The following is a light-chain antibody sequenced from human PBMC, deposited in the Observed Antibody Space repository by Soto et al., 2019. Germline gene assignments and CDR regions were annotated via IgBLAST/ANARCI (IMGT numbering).Light chain of an antibody. J-gene: IGKJ1*01. CDR2: KAS. Sequence: DIQMTQSPSTLSASVGDRVTITCRASQSISSWLAWYQQKPGKAPKLLIYKASSLESGVPSRFSGSGSGTDFTLTISSLQPDDFATYYCQHPRGTFGQGTKVEIK. CDR1: QSISSW. CDR3: QHPRGT. V-gene: IGKV1-5*03.